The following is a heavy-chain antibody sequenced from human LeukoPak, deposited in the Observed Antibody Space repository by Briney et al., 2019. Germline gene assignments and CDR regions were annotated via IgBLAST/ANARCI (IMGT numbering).Heavy chain of an antibody. CDR3: ARVIPDSSGYYESVDLFDY. Sequence: SETLSLTCTVSGGSISSGGYYWSWIRQHPGKGLEWIGYIYYSGSTYYNPSLKSRVTISVDTSKNQFSLKLSSVTAADTAVYYCARVIPDSSGYYESVDLFDYWGQGTLVTVSS. CDR1: GGSISSGGYY. J-gene: IGHJ4*02. CDR2: IYYSGST. D-gene: IGHD3-22*01. V-gene: IGHV4-31*03.